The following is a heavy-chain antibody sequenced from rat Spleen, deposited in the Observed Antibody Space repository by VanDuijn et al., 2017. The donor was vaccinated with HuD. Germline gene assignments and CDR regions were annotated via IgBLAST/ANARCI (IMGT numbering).Heavy chain of an antibody. CDR1: GFTFSDYG. V-gene: IGHV5-29*01. Sequence: EVQLVESGGGLVQPGRSLKLSCAASGFTFSDYGMTWVRQAPTQGLEWVATFSHDGSSTYYRDSVKGRFTISRDNAKSTLYLQMDSLRSAETATYYWARQEGGDYLDYWGQGVMLTVSS. CDR3: ARQEGGDYLDY. J-gene: IGHJ2*01. CDR2: FSHDGSST. D-gene: IGHD1-11*01.